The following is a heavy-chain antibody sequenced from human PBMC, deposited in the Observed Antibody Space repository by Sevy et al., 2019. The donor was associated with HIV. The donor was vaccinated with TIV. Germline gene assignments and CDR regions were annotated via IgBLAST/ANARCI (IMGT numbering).Heavy chain of an antibody. CDR2: IWFDGSNT. CDR1: GFTFSSYG. D-gene: IGHD4-17*01. J-gene: IGHJ4*02. V-gene: IGHV3-33*01. Sequence: GGSLRLSCAASGFTFSSYGMHWVRQAPGKGLEWVALIWFDGSNTYYADSVKGRFTISRDIAKNTLHLLMNSLRAEDTAVYYCARDLEFYDYGDYGPAFMPDYWGQGTLVTVSS. CDR3: ARDLEFYDYGDYGPAFMPDY.